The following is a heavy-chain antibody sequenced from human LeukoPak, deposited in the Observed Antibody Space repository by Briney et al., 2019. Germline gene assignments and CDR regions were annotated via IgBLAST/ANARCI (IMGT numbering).Heavy chain of an antibody. CDR1: GYTLTELS. CDR3: ATDPAYCGGDCYLK. Sequence: ASVKVSCKVSGYTLTELSMHWVRQAPGKGLEWMGGFDPEDGETIYAQKFQGRVTMTEDTFTDTAYMELSSLRSEDTAVYYCATDPAYCGGDCYLKWGQGTLVTVSS. J-gene: IGHJ4*02. D-gene: IGHD2-21*02. CDR2: FDPEDGET. V-gene: IGHV1-24*01.